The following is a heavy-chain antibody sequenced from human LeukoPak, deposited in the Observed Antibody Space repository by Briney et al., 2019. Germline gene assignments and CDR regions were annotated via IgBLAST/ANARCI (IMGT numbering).Heavy chain of an antibody. Sequence: PGGSLRLSCAASGFTFSSYSMNWVRQAPGKGLEWVSSISSSSSYIYYADSVKGRFTISRDNAKNSLYLQMNSLRAEDTAAYYCARDLGMVGSSWDFDYWGQGTLVTVSS. D-gene: IGHD6-13*01. V-gene: IGHV3-21*01. J-gene: IGHJ4*02. CDR1: GFTFSSYS. CDR3: ARDLGMVGSSWDFDY. CDR2: ISSSSSYI.